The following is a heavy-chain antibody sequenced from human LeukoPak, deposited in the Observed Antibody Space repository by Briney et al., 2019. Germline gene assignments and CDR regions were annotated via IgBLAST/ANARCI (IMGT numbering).Heavy chain of an antibody. CDR3: ARGLVGTTKAYFDY. V-gene: IGHV3-21*01. CDR1: GFTLSNNS. J-gene: IGHJ4*02. CDR2: ITSSSSYI. Sequence: GGSLRLSCAASGFTLSNNSMNWVRQAPGKGREWVSSITSSSSYIYYADSVKGRFTISRDNAKNSLFLLMNSLRAEDTAVYFCARGLVGTTKAYFDYWGQGTLVTVSS. D-gene: IGHD1-26*01.